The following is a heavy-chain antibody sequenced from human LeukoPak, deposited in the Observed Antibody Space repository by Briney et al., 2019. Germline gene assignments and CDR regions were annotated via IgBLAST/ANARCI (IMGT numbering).Heavy chain of an antibody. D-gene: IGHD5-24*01. CDR1: GFTFSSYG. J-gene: IGHJ6*02. Sequence: GGSLRLSCAASGFTFSSYGMHWVRQAPGKGLEWVAVIWYDGSNKYYADSVKGLFTISRDNSKNTLYLQMNSLRAEDTAVYYCARGWARDYYYYYGMDVWGQGTTVTVSS. CDR2: IWYDGSNK. V-gene: IGHV3-33*01. CDR3: ARGWARDYYYYYGMDV.